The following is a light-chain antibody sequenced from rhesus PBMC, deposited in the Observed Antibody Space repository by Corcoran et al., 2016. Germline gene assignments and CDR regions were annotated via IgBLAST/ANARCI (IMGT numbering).Light chain of an antibody. V-gene: IGKV1-69*01. Sequence: DIQMTQSPSSVSASVGDRVTITCRTSQGISSWLAWYQQAPGKAPKLLIYRASNLETGVPSRFRGRGSGRDFTLTISSRQPEDIATYYCQQHDISPYSFGQGTKVEIK. CDR2: RAS. CDR1: QGISSW. J-gene: IGKJ2*01. CDR3: QQHDISPYS.